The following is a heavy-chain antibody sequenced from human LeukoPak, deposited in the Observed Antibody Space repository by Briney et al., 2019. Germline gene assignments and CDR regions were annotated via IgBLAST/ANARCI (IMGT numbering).Heavy chain of an antibody. J-gene: IGHJ4*02. D-gene: IGHD3-22*01. CDR3: ARDSRYYYDSSGPLDY. Sequence: ASVKVSCKASGYTVTGYYIHWVRQAPGQGLEWMGWINPNTGGTNYAQKFQGRVTMTRDTSISTAYMELSRLRSDDTAVYYCARDSRYYYDSSGPLDYWGQGTLVTVSS. CDR1: GYTVTGYY. CDR2: INPNTGGT. V-gene: IGHV1-2*02.